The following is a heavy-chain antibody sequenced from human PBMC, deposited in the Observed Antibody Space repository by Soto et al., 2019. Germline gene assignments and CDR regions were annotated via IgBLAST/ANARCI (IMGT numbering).Heavy chain of an antibody. D-gene: IGHD4-17*01. J-gene: IGHJ4*02. Sequence: QVQLVQSGAEVKKPGASVKVSCKASGYTFTSYDINWVRQATGQGLEWMGWMNPNSGNTGYAQKFQGRVTMTRNTSISTAYRERSSLRAEATAEYYCARTLYGDNGDYWGQGTLVTVSS. V-gene: IGHV1-8*01. CDR2: MNPNSGNT. CDR1: GYTFTSYD. CDR3: ARTLYGDNGDY.